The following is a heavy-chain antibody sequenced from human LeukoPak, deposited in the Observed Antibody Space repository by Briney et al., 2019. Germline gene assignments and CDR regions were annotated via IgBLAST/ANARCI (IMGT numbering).Heavy chain of an antibody. CDR2: IKQDGSEK. V-gene: IGHV3-7*01. Sequence: GGSLRLSCAASGFTFSSYWMSWVRQAPGKGLEWVANIKQDGSEKYYVDSVKGRFTISRDNAKNSLYLQMNSLRAEDTAVYCCARVLWLYSSSWILGGFDIWGHGTMVTVSS. J-gene: IGHJ3*02. CDR1: GFTFSSYW. D-gene: IGHD6-13*01. CDR3: ARVLWLYSSSWILGGFDI.